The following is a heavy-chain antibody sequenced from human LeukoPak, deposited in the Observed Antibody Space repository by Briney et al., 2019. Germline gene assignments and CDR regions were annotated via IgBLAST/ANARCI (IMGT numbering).Heavy chain of an antibody. Sequence: ASVNVSCKASGYTFTGYYMHWVRQSPGHGLEWMGWINPNSGGTNYAQKFQGRVTMTRDTSISTAYMELSRLKASDTAMYYCARPSGSYTHDAFDIWGQGTMVTVSS. D-gene: IGHD1-26*01. V-gene: IGHV1-2*02. CDR2: INPNSGGT. CDR3: ARPSGSYTHDAFDI. CDR1: GYTFTGYY. J-gene: IGHJ3*02.